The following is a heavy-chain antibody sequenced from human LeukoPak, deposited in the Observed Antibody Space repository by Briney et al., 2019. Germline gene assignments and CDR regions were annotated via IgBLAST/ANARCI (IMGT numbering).Heavy chain of an antibody. V-gene: IGHV4-30-2*01. Sequence: SETLSLTCAVSGGSISSGGYSWSWIRQPPGKGLEWIGYIYHSGSTYHNPSLKSRVTISVDRSKNQFSLKLSSVTAADTAVYYCARFMVRGPYYFDYWGQGTLVTVSS. CDR3: ARFMVRGPYYFDY. D-gene: IGHD3-10*01. J-gene: IGHJ4*02. CDR1: GGSISSGGYS. CDR2: IYHSGST.